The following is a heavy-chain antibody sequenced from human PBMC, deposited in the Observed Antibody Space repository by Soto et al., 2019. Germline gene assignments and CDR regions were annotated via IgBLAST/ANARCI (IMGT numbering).Heavy chain of an antibody. CDR3: ARGSVNPYYFDY. CDR2: IIPIFGTA. J-gene: IGHJ4*02. V-gene: IGHV1-69*06. Sequence: SVKVSCKASGGTFSSYAISWVRQAPGQGLEWMGGIIPIFGTANYAQKFQGRVTITADKSTSTAYMELSSLRSEDTAVYYCARGSVNPYYFDYWGQGTLVTVSS. CDR1: GGTFSSYA.